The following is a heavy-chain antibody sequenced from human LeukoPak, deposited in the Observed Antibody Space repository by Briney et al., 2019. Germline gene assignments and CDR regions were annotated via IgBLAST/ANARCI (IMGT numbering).Heavy chain of an antibody. CDR2: ISWNSGSI. CDR1: GFTFDDYA. V-gene: IGHV3-9*01. CDR3: AKGFYGDYFDY. D-gene: IGHD2/OR15-2a*01. Sequence: GRSLRLSCAASGFTFDDYAMHWVRQAPGKGLEWVSGISWNSGSIGYADSVKGRFTISRDNAKNSLYLQMNSLRAEDTALYYCAKGFYGDYFDYWGQGTLVTVSS. J-gene: IGHJ4*02.